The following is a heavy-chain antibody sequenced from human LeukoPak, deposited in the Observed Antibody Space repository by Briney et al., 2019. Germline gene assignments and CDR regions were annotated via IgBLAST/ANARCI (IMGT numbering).Heavy chain of an antibody. V-gene: IGHV4-4*07. Sequence: PSETLSLTCTVSGGSLSGYYWSWIRQPAGKGLEWVGRIYTSGSTNYNPSLKSRVTMSVDTSKNQFSLKLTSVTAADTAVYYCARAPYYYYYMDVWGKGTTVTISS. CDR3: ARAPYYYYYMDV. J-gene: IGHJ6*03. CDR1: GGSLSGYY. CDR2: IYTSGST.